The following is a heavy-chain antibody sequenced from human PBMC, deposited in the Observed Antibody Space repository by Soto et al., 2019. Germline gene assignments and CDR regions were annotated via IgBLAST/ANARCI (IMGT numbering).Heavy chain of an antibody. V-gene: IGHV1-69*02. CDR1: GGTFSSYT. Sequence: QVQLVQSGAEVKKPGSSVKVSCKASGGTFSSYTISWVRQAPGQGLEWMGRIIPILGIANYAQKFQGRVXLXAXISTRTAYMERSSLRSEDTAVYYWAGTYGDYVVADYWGQGTLVTVSS. J-gene: IGHJ4*02. CDR2: IIPILGIA. D-gene: IGHD4-17*01. CDR3: AGTYGDYVVADY.